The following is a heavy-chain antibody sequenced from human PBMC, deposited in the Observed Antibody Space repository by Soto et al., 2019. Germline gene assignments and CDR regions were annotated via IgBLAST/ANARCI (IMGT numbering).Heavy chain of an antibody. J-gene: IGHJ4*02. CDR3: ARPTPFGSGYGFSDY. CDR2: IYPGDSDI. V-gene: IGHV5-51*01. CDR1: GNNFTNYW. D-gene: IGHD4-17*01. Sequence: GESLKISCQAFGNNFTNYWIGWVRQMPGKGLEWMGIIYPGDSDISYSPSFQGQVIISADNSISTAYLEWSSLKASDTAIYYCARPTPFGSGYGFSDYWGQRTPVTVSS.